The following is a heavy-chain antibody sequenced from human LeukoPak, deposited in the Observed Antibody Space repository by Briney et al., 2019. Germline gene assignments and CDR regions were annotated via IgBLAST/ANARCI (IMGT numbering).Heavy chain of an antibody. CDR3: ARGSAKWELRRYYFDY. V-gene: IGHV4-34*01. CDR2: INHSGST. D-gene: IGHD1-26*01. Sequence: SETLSLTCAVYGGSFSGYYWSWIRQPPGKGLEWIGEINHSGSTNYNPSLKSRVTISVDTSKNQFSLKLSSVTAADTAVCYCARGSAKWELRRYYFDYWGQGTLVTVSS. CDR1: GGSFSGYY. J-gene: IGHJ4*02.